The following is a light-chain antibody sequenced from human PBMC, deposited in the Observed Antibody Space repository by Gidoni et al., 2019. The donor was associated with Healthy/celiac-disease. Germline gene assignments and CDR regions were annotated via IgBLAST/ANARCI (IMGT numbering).Light chain of an antibody. Sequence: EILLTQSPGTLSLSPGERATLSCRASQSVSSSYLAWYQQKPGQAPRRLIYGASSRATGIPDRFSGSGYGTDFTLTISRLEPEDFAVYYCQQYGSSPPITFGQGTRLEIK. J-gene: IGKJ5*01. CDR1: QSVSSSY. CDR2: GAS. V-gene: IGKV3-20*01. CDR3: QQYGSSPPIT.